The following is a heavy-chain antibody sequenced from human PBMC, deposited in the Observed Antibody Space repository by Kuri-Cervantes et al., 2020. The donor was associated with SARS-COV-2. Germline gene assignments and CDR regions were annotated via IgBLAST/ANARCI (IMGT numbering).Heavy chain of an antibody. V-gene: IGHV4-61*01. J-gene: IGHJ6*03. CDR1: GGSISSSSYY. CDR3: ARRHSSGWYQGHYYMDV. Sequence: ESLKISCTVSGGSISSSSYYWSWIRQPPGKGLEWIGYIYYSGSTNYNPSLKSRVTISVDTSKNQFSLKLSSVTAADTAVYYCARRHSSGWYQGHYYMDVWGKGTTVTVSS. D-gene: IGHD6-19*01. CDR2: IYYSGST.